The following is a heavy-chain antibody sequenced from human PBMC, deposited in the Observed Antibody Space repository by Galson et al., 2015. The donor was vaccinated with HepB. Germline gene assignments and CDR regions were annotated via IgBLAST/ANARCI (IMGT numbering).Heavy chain of an antibody. CDR2: ISYDGSDK. D-gene: IGHD2-2*01. Sequence: SLRLSCAASGFTFSSYAMHWVRQAPGKGLECVAVISYDGSDKYYADSVKGRFTISRDNSKNTLYLQMNSLRAEDTAVYYCARDGVVVVPAAPFDPWGQGTLVTVSS. CDR3: ARDGVVVVPAAPFDP. J-gene: IGHJ5*02. CDR1: GFTFSSYA. V-gene: IGHV3-30-3*01.